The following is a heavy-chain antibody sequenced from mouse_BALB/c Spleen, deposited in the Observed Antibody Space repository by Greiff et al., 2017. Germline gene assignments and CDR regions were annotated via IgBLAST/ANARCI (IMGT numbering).Heavy chain of an antibody. CDR3: ARNPYYRYDFYYFDY. Sequence: EVQLVESGGGLVKPGGSLKLSCAASGFTFSSYAMSWVRQTPEKRLEWVASISSGGSTYYPDSVKGRFTISRDNARNILYLQMSSLRSEDTAMYYCARNPYYRYDFYYFDYWGQGTTLTVSS. CDR2: ISSGGST. CDR1: GFTFSSYA. J-gene: IGHJ2*01. V-gene: IGHV5-6-5*01. D-gene: IGHD2-14*01.